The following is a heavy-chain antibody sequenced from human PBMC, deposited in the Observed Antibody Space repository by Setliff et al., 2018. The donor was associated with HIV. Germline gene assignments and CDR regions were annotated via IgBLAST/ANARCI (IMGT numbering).Heavy chain of an antibody. J-gene: IGHJ2*01. Sequence: SETLSLTCSASGDSISRSSFFWTWIRQHPGKGLEWIGYIYYSGSATYNPSLKSQASISVDTSRNEFSLKLSSVTAADTAVYYCARHQGKYYDSSGYSGWFFDLWGRGTLVTVSS. CDR3: ARHQGKYYDSSGYSGWFFDL. CDR1: GDSISRSSFF. D-gene: IGHD3-22*01. CDR2: IYYSGSA. V-gene: IGHV4-31*01.